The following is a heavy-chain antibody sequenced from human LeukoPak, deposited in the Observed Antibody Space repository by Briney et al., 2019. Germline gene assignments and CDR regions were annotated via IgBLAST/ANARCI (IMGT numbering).Heavy chain of an antibody. D-gene: IGHD3-10*01. Sequence: SETLSLTCTVSGGSISNYYWGWIRQPPGKGLEWIGYIYYSGTTNYNPSLKSRVTISLDTSKSQFSLKLSSVTAADTAVYYCARGRKDDSGSYPADYWGQGTLVTVSS. CDR3: ARGRKDDSGSYPADY. J-gene: IGHJ4*02. CDR2: IYYSGTT. CDR1: GGSISNYY. V-gene: IGHV4-59*01.